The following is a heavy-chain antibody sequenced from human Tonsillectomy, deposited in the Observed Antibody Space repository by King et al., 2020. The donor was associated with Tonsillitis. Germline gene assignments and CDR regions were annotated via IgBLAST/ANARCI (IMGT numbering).Heavy chain of an antibody. CDR3: AKDKGPLGGLGNDY. V-gene: IGHV3-30*04. CDR2: TSYDGTSE. CDR1: GFTFSSYA. J-gene: IGHJ4*02. Sequence: QVQLVESGGGVVQPGGSLRLSCVASGFTFSSYAMHWVRQAPGKGLEWVTITSYDGTSEYYADSVEGRFTISRDNSKSTLFLQMNPLRPEDTAVYYCAKDKGPLGGLGNDYWGQGTLVTVSS. D-gene: IGHD3-16*01.